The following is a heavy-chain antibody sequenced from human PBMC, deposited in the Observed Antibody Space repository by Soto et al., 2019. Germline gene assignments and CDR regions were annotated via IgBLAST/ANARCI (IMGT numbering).Heavy chain of an antibody. CDR2: IYYSGNT. CDR1: GGSISSSSYY. Sequence: QLQLQESGPGLVKSSETLSLTCTVSGGSISSSSYYWGWIRQSPGKGLEWIGSIYYSGNTYYNPSLNSRXXIXVXXSRNQCSLKLSSVTAADPAVYYCASVVGAITRFDYWGQGTLVTVSS. J-gene: IGHJ4*02. CDR3: ASVVGAITRFDY. D-gene: IGHD1-26*01. V-gene: IGHV4-39*01.